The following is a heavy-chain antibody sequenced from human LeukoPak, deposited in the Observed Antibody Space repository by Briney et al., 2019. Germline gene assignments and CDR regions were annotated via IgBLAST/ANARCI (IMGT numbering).Heavy chain of an antibody. Sequence: GESLQISCQGSGYNFSTYWIGWVRQLPGKGLEWMGIIYPGDSDTRYSPSFQGQVIISVDKSISTAYLQWSSLKASDTAIYYCARPSFRAFDIWGQGTMVTVSS. CDR1: GYNFSTYW. D-gene: IGHD3-16*01. CDR2: IYPGDSDT. V-gene: IGHV5-51*01. CDR3: ARPSFRAFDI. J-gene: IGHJ3*02.